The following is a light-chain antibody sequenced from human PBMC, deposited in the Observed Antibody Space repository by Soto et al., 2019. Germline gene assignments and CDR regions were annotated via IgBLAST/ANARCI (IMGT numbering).Light chain of an antibody. V-gene: IGKV3-20*01. CDR2: GAS. CDR3: QQYGSSLIT. CDR1: QRVSSSY. Sequence: EIVLTQSPGTLSLSPGERATLSCRASQRVSSSYLAWYQQKPGKAPRLLIYGASSRAPGIPDRFSGSGSGTDFTLTISRLEPEDFAVYYCQQYGSSLITFGPGTRLEIK. J-gene: IGKJ5*01.